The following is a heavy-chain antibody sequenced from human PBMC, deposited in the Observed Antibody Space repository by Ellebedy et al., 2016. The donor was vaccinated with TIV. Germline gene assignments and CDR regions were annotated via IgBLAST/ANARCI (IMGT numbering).Heavy chain of an antibody. CDR3: ATPDYGSGRIFDY. D-gene: IGHD3-10*01. Sequence: GGSLRLXXAASGFTFRSYWMSWVRQAPGKGLEWVANIKKDGTEKYYVDSVKGRFTISRDNAKNSLYLQMNSLRAEDTAVYYCATPDYGSGRIFDYWGQGALVTVSS. V-gene: IGHV3-7*01. CDR1: GFTFRSYW. J-gene: IGHJ4*02. CDR2: IKKDGTEK.